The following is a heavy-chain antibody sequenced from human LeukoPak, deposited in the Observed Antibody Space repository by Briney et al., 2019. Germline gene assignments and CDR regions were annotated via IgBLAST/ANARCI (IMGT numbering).Heavy chain of an antibody. CDR3: ARTSYYDILTYYYYYGMDV. CDR2: IIPIFGTA. J-gene: IGHJ6*02. D-gene: IGHD3-9*01. CDR1: GGTFSSYA. V-gene: IGHV1-69*01. Sequence: SVKVSCKASGGTFSSYAISWVRQAPGQGLEWMGGIIPIFGTANYAQKFQGRVTITADESTSTAFMELSSLRSEDTAVYYCARTSYYDILTYYYYYGMDVWGQGTTVTVSS.